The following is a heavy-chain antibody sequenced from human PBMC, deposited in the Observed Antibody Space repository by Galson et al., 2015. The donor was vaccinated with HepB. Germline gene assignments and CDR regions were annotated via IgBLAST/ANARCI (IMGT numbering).Heavy chain of an antibody. CDR3: ARDSQLLLWFGELFDW. J-gene: IGHJ5*01. V-gene: IGHV3-7*03. D-gene: IGHD3-10*01. CDR2: IKQDGSEK. CDR1: GFTFSSYW. Sequence: SLRLSCAASGFTFSSYWMSWVRQAPGKGLEWVANIKQDGSEKYYVDSVKGRFTISRDNAKNSLYLQMNSLRAEDTAVYYCARDSQLLLWFGELFDWWGQGTLVTVSS.